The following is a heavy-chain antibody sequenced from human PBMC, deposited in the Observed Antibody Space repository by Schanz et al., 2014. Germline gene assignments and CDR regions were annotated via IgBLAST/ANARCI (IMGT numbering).Heavy chain of an antibody. CDR3: VRDHTTESYYSAGPPIDY. Sequence: VQLVESGGGVVQPGRSLRLSCAASGFTFSIYAMHWVRQAPGKGLEYVSAISHDGYSTYYADSVKGRFTMSRDNAKNSVFLQMNSLRAEDTAVYYCVRDHTTESYYSAGPPIDYWGQGTLLTVSS. D-gene: IGHD1-26*01. CDR1: GFTFSIYA. CDR2: ISHDGYST. J-gene: IGHJ4*02. V-gene: IGHV3-64*04.